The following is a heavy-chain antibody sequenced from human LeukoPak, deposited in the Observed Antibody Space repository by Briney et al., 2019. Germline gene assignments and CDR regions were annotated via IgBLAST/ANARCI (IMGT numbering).Heavy chain of an antibody. CDR2: IYYDGSNI. J-gene: IGHJ4*02. V-gene: IGHV3-33*01. CDR1: EFTFTTYG. Sequence: GRSLTLSCAASEFTFTTYGMHWVRQAPGRGLEWVAFIYYDGSNIYYADYVKGRFTISRDISKNTLYLQMDSLRAEDTAIYYCARANRPFHTSGWYKDYWGQGTLVTVSS. D-gene: IGHD6-19*01. CDR3: ARANRPFHTSGWYKDY.